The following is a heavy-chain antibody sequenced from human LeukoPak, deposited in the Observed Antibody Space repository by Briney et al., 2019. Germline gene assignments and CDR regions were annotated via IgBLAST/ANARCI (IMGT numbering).Heavy chain of an antibody. CDR1: GYTFTSYG. D-gene: IGHD3-9*01. V-gene: IGHV1-18*01. CDR2: ISAYNGNT. CDR3: AREVPTTSYDILTGYYTTNFDY. Sequence: ASVKVSCKASGYTFTSYGISWVRQAPGQGLEWMGWISAYNGNTNYAQKLQGRVTMTTDTSTSTAYMELRSLRSDDTAVSYCAREVPTTSYDILTGYYTTNFDYWGQGTLVTVSS. J-gene: IGHJ4*02.